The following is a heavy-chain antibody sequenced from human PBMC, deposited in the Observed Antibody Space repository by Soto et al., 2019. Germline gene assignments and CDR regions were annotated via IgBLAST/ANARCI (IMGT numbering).Heavy chain of an antibody. J-gene: IGHJ4*02. CDR2: IIPIFGPA. Sequence: QVQLVQSGAEVTKPGSSVKVSCRASGGTFNTFAISWVRQAPGQGLEWMGGIIPIFGPANYAQKFQGRVTITADKSTSTAYLELSSLRSEDKAVYYCARAAKRYFDYWGQGTLVTVSS. CDR1: GGTFNTFA. D-gene: IGHD6-25*01. CDR3: ARAAKRYFDY. V-gene: IGHV1-69*06.